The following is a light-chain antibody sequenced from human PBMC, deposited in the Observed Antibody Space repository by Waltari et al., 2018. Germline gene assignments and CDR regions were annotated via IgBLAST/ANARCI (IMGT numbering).Light chain of an antibody. CDR2: AVT. V-gene: IGLV2-8*01. Sequence: QSALTQPPSASGSPGQSVTISCTGTSSDVGIYDYVSWYQQRPGKAPKRIIYAVTERPSGVPDRFSGSKSGNTASLTVFGLQTEDEGTYYCGSYAGSKILLFGGGTELTVL. J-gene: IGLJ3*02. CDR3: GSYAGSKILL. CDR1: SSDVGIYDY.